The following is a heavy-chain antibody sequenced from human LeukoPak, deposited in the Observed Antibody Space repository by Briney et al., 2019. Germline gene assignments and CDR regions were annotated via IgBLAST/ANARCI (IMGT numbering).Heavy chain of an antibody. V-gene: IGHV1-69*04. CDR1: GGTFSSYA. J-gene: IGHJ4*02. D-gene: IGHD6-19*01. CDR3: ARRLSSGWPPDY. CDR2: IIPILGIA. Sequence: ASVKVSCKASGGTFSSYAISWVRQAPGQGLEWMGRIIPILGIANYAQKFQGRVTITADKSTSTAYMELSSLRSEDTAVYYCARRLSSGWPPDYWGQGTLVTVSS.